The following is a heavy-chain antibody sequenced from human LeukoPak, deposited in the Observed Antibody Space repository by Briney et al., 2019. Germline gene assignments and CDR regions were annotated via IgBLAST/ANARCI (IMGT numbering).Heavy chain of an antibody. Sequence: PGGSLRLSCAASGFTFSSYWMSWVRQAPGKGLEWVSSISSSSSYIYYADSVKGRFTISRDNAKNSLYLQMSSLRAEDTAVYYCVRDWGYDSSGYWQKYFDTWGQGTLVTVSS. J-gene: IGHJ4*02. D-gene: IGHD3-22*01. V-gene: IGHV3-21*01. CDR2: ISSSSSYI. CDR3: VRDWGYDSSGYWQKYFDT. CDR1: GFTFSSYW.